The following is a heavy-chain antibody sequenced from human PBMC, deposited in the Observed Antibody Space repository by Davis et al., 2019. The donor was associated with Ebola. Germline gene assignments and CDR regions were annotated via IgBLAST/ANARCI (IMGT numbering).Heavy chain of an antibody. Sequence: GGSLRLSCPLSPFPFSSYWMSWVRQAPGKGLEWVANIKQDGSEIHYVDSVKGRFTISRDNAKNSLYLQMNSLRAEDTAVYYCARDRAIRYCSGGSCYSDYWGQGTLVTVSA. CDR2: IKQDGSEI. CDR3: ARDRAIRYCSGGSCYSDY. CDR1: PFPFSSYW. V-gene: IGHV3-7*01. J-gene: IGHJ4*02. D-gene: IGHD2-15*01.